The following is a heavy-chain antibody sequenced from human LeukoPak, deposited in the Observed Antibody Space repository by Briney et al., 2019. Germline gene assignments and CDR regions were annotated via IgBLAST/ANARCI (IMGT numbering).Heavy chain of an antibody. Sequence: GGSLRLSCAASGFIFSDYYMTWIRQAPGKGLEWFSFISGSGSDTNYADSVKGRFTTSRDNAKNSLYLQMNSLRAEDTAVYYCARVGSIAAGGTPDYWGQGTLVTVSS. CDR1: GFIFSDYY. J-gene: IGHJ4*02. D-gene: IGHD6-13*01. V-gene: IGHV3-11*06. CDR2: ISGSGSDT. CDR3: ARVGSIAAGGTPDY.